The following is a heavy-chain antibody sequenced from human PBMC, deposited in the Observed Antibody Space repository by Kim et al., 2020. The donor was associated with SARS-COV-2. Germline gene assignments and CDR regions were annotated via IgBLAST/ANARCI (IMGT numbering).Heavy chain of an antibody. V-gene: IGHV1-69*01. Sequence: GTANAAQKFKGRVTITAEESTSTAYIELSSLRSEDTAVYYCARGTTGCDYWGQGTLVTVSS. CDR3: ARGTTGCDY. CDR2: GTA. D-gene: IGHD1-1*01. J-gene: IGHJ4*02.